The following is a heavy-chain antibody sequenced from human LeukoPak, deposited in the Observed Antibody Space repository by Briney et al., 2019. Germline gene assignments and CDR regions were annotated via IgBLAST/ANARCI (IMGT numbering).Heavy chain of an antibody. CDR3: ARDGRWELRSYYYYMDV. CDR1: GGSFSGYY. D-gene: IGHD1-26*01. J-gene: IGHJ6*03. CDR2: INHSGST. V-gene: IGHV4-34*01. Sequence: PSETLSLTCAVYGGSFSGYYWSWIRQPPGKGLEWIGEINHSGSTNYNPSLKSRVTMSVDTSKNQFSLKLSSVTAADTAVYYCARDGRWELRSYYYYMDVWGKGTTVTISS.